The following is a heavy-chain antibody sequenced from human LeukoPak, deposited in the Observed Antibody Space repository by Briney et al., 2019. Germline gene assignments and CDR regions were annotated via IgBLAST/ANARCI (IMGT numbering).Heavy chain of an antibody. CDR2: IYYSGST. CDR3: ARVSGDYDFWSGYYQGNWFDP. D-gene: IGHD3-3*01. CDR1: GGSISSYY. J-gene: IGHJ5*02. Sequence: PSETLSLTCTVSGGSISSYYWSWIRQPPGKGLEWIGYIYYSGSTNYNPSLTSRVTISVDTSKNQFSLKLSSVTAADTAVYYCARVSGDYDFWSGYYQGNWFDPWGQGTLVTVCS. V-gene: IGHV4-59*01.